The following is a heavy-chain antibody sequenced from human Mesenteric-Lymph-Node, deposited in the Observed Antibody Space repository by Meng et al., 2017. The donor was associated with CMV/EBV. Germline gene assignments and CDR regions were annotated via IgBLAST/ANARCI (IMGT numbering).Heavy chain of an antibody. J-gene: IGHJ4*02. Sequence: TCSFSGFSLTAGGVGGGWVRQPPGKALEWLALVYWDDDERYSPSMKTRLTTTKDTAKNQVVLTMTNMDPVDTATYYCAHLIRGIMSFWGQGILVTVSS. CDR2: VYWDDDE. CDR1: GFSLTAGGVG. V-gene: IGHV2-5*02. D-gene: IGHD3-16*01. CDR3: AHLIRGIMSF.